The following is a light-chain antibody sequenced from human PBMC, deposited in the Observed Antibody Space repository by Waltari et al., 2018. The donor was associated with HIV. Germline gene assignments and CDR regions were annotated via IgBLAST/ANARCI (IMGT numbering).Light chain of an antibody. Sequence: EVVMTQSPAILSVSPGDRATLFCRASQSVTNNLAWYQQKPGHAPRLLIYDVSTRAAGIPARFSGSGSGAEFTLTVSRLQSEDFAVYFCQQYKNWPLTFGGGTKVDIK. J-gene: IGKJ4*01. CDR2: DVS. CDR3: QQYKNWPLT. CDR1: QSVTNN. V-gene: IGKV3-15*01.